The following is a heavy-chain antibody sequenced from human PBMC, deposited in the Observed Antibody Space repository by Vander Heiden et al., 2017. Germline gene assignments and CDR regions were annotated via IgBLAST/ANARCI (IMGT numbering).Heavy chain of an antibody. J-gene: IGHJ4*02. Sequence: EVQLVESGGGLVKPGGSLRLSCAASGFTFSSYTMNWIRQAPGKGLAWVSAITSKSSYIYYADSGKGRFTISRENDKNSVYLQMNSLGAEDTAVYYCASPHMTTGLSGYWGQGTLVTVSS. CDR3: ASPHMTTGLSGY. V-gene: IGHV3-21*01. CDR1: GFTFSSYT. D-gene: IGHD4-4*01. CDR2: ITSKSSYI.